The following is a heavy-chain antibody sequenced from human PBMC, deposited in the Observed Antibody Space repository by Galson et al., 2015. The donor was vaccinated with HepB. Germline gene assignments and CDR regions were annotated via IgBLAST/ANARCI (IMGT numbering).Heavy chain of an antibody. CDR3: ARAPAYCGGDCYGPFDY. CDR1: GFTFSDYY. D-gene: IGHD2-21*02. CDR2: ISSIGNTI. V-gene: IGHV3-11*01. J-gene: IGHJ4*02. Sequence: SLRLSCAASGFTFSDYYMSWLRQAPGKGLEWVSYISSIGNTIYYADSVKGRFTISRDNAKNSLYLQMNSLRAEDTAVYYCARAPAYCGGDCYGPFDYWGQGTLVTVSS.